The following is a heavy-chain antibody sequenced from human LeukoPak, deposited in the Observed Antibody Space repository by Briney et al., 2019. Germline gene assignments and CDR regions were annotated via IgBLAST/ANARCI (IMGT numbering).Heavy chain of an antibody. CDR2: IYYSGST. J-gene: IGHJ3*02. CDR3: ARLHLDIVVVVAAWGAFDI. D-gene: IGHD2-15*01. V-gene: IGHV4-30-4*01. Sequence: SETLSLTCTVSGGSISSGDYYWSWIRQPPGKGLEWIGYIYYSGSTYLNPSLKSRVTISVDTSKNQFSLKLSSVTAADTAVYYWARLHLDIVVVVAAWGAFDIWGQGTMVTVSS. CDR1: GGSISSGDYY.